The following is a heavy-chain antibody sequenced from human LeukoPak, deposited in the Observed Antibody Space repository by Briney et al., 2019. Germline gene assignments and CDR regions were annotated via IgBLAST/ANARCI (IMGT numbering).Heavy chain of an antibody. CDR1: GFTFSSYG. D-gene: IGHD3-10*01. J-gene: IGHJ5*02. CDR3: AKGRLYGSGRNWFDP. V-gene: IGHV3-33*06. CDR2: IWYGGSNK. Sequence: PGRSLRLSCAASGFTFSSYGMHWVRQAPGKGLEWVAVIWYGGSNKYYADSVKGRFTISRDNSKNTLYLQMNSLRAEDTAVYYCAKGRLYGSGRNWFDPWGQGTLVTVSS.